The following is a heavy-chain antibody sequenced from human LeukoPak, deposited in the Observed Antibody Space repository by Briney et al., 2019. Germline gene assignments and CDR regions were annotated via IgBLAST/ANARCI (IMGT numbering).Heavy chain of an antibody. V-gene: IGHV3-66*01. Sequence: GGSLRLSCAASGFTFSSHWMTWVRQAPGKGLEWVSVIYSGGSTYYADSVKGRFTISRDNSKNTLYLQMNSLRAEDTAVYYCARGRGSHDYWGQGTLVTVSS. CDR2: IYSGGST. D-gene: IGHD1-26*01. J-gene: IGHJ4*02. CDR3: ARGRGSHDY. CDR1: GFTFSSHW.